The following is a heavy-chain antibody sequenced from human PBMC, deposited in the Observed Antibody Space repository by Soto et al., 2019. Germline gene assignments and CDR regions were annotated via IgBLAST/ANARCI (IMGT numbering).Heavy chain of an antibody. V-gene: IGHV3-30-3*01. CDR3: ARGIMREKGLLGYSHSHNWFDP. CDR1: GLTFSTYA. Sequence: QGQLVDSGGGVVQPGASLRLSCAASGLTFSTYAMHWVRQAPGKGLEWVAVISYDGINKYYADSVKGRFTISRDNPKNSLYLQMNSLSVEDTAVYYCARGIMREKGLLGYSHSHNWFDPWGQGTLVTVSS. J-gene: IGHJ5*02. D-gene: IGHD5-12*01. CDR2: ISYDGINK.